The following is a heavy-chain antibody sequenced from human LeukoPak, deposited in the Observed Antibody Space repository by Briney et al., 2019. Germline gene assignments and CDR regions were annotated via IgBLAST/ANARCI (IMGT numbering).Heavy chain of an antibody. Sequence: SSQTLSLTCAVSGGSISSGGYSWSWIRQPPGKGLEWIGYIYHGGSTYYNPSLKSRVTISVDRSKNQFSLKLSSVTAADTAVYYCARGGRYSYGPPFDYWGQGTLVTVSS. V-gene: IGHV4-30-2*01. J-gene: IGHJ4*02. CDR3: ARGGRYSYGPPFDY. CDR1: GGSISSGGYS. D-gene: IGHD5-18*01. CDR2: IYHGGST.